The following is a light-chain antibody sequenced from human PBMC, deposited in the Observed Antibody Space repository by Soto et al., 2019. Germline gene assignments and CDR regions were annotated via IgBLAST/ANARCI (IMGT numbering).Light chain of an antibody. J-gene: IGLJ2*01. V-gene: IGLV2-14*01. CDR2: EVS. CDR3: SSYTSSSTLVV. Sequence: QSALTQPASVSGSPGQSITISCTGTSSDVGGYNYVSWYQQHPGKAPKLMIYEVSNRPSGVSNRFSGSKSGNTASLTISVLQAEEETDYYCSSYTSSSTLVVFGGGNKLTVL. CDR1: SSDVGGYNY.